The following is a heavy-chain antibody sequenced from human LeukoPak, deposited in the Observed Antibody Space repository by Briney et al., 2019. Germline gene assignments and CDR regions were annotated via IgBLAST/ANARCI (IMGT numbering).Heavy chain of an antibody. CDR1: GYTFTSNA. Sequence: GASVKVSCKTSGYTFTSNAMHWVRQAPGQRLEWMGWINGGNGNTKCSQNFQGRVTFTRDTSASTAYMELNSLRSEDTSVYYCARAWIYYDGSGYYDYWGQGTLVTVSS. J-gene: IGHJ4*02. CDR3: ARAWIYYDGSGYYDY. D-gene: IGHD3-22*01. V-gene: IGHV1-3*01. CDR2: INGGNGNT.